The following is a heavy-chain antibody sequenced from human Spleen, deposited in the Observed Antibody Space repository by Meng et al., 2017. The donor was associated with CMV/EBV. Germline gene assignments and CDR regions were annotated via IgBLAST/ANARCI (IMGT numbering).Heavy chain of an antibody. CDR3: ARGLAGIAAAGTGGHFDY. D-gene: IGHD6-13*01. Sequence: FPTYGISGGRQGPGQGLEWLGWISTYRISTNYAKNLQGRVTMNTDTSTSTAYMELRSLTSDDTAVYYCARGLAGIAAAGTGGHFDYWGQGTLVTVSS. V-gene: IGHV1-18*01. CDR2: ISTYRIST. J-gene: IGHJ4*02. CDR1: FPTYG.